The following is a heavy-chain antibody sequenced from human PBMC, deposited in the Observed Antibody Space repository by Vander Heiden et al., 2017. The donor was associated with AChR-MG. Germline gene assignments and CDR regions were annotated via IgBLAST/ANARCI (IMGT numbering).Heavy chain of an antibody. CDR2: IFWSGDT. J-gene: IGHJ3*01. CDR3: AHRGLLSAFDL. Sequence: QITLKESGPLQVKATETLTLTCAFSGFSLTTRGVGVGWIRQPPGKALEWLALIFWSGDTRFRPSLNNRLTITRDTARNQVVLTMTNVAPVDSGTYYCAHRGLLSAFDLWGQGTMVTVSS. CDR1: GFSLTTRGVG. V-gene: IGHV2-5*01.